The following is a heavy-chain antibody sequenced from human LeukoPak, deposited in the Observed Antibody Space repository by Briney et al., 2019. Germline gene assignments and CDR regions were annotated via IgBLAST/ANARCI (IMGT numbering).Heavy chain of an antibody. J-gene: IGHJ4*02. D-gene: IGHD3-22*01. Sequence: GASVKVSCKTSGYTFTSYDLNWVRQATGQGLEWMGWVNPNSGNTGYAQKFQGRVTMTVDPSISTAYMELSSLRSEDTAVYYCARRSDDYDSSAYYHWGQGTLVTVSS. CDR1: GYTFTSYD. V-gene: IGHV1-8*01. CDR2: VNPNSGNT. CDR3: ARRSDDYDSSAYYH.